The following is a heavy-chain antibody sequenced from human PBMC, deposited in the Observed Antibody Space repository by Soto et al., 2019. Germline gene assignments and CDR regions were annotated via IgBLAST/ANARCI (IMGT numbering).Heavy chain of an antibody. J-gene: IGHJ4*02. CDR2: SQYSGRT. D-gene: IGHD6-19*01. CDR1: GYSISSSNW. V-gene: IGHV4-28*03. Sequence: QVQLQESGPGLVKPSDTLSLTCAVSGYSISSSNWWGWIRQPPGKGLEWIGYSQYSGRTYYNPSLKGRVTMSVDTSRNQFSLKLSSVAAGDTAVYYCARGGNLEEYSSGWGVDYGGQGTLVTVSS. CDR3: ARGGNLEEYSSGWGVDY.